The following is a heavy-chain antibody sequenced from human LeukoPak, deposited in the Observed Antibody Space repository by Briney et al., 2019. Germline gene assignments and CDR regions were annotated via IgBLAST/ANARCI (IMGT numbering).Heavy chain of an antibody. D-gene: IGHD1-1*01. CDR1: GFTFSNYW. CDR3: TRTTTTADWYFDL. J-gene: IGHJ2*01. Sequence: GGSLRLSCAVSGFTFSNYWMYWVRQAPGKRLVWVARINSDGSSRTYADSVEGRFTISRDNTKSMLHLQMHSLRVDDSAVYFCTRTTTTADWYFDLWGRGTLVTVSS. V-gene: IGHV3-74*01. CDR2: INSDGSSR.